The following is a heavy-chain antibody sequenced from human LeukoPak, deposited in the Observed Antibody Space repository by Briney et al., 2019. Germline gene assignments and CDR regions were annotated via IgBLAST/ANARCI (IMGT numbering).Heavy chain of an antibody. V-gene: IGHV4-34*01. J-gene: IGHJ5*02. CDR1: GGSFSGYY. CDR3: ARLNPLGYCSGGSCYSNRFDP. D-gene: IGHD2-15*01. CDR2: INHSGST. Sequence: PSETLSLTCAVYGGSFSGYYWSWIRQPPGKGLEWIGEINHSGSTNYNPSLKSRVTISVDTSKNQFSLKLSSVTAADTAVYYCARLNPLGYCSGGSCYSNRFDPWGQGTLVTVSS.